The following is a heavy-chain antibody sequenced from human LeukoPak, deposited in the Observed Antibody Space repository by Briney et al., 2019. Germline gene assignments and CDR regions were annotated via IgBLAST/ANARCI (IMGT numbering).Heavy chain of an antibody. D-gene: IGHD6-13*01. CDR2: FDPEDGET. CDR1: GYTLTELS. J-gene: IGHJ4*02. CDR3: ATALIGSSWYEFDY. Sequence: ASVTVSCKVSGYTLTELSMHWVRQAPGKGLEWMGGFDPEDGETIYAQKFQGRVTMTEDTSTDTAYMELSSLRSEDTAVYYCATALIGSSWYEFDYWGQGTLVTVSS. V-gene: IGHV1-24*01.